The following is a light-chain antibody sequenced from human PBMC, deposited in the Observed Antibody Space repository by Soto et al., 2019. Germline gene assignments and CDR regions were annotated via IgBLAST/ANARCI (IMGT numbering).Light chain of an antibody. Sequence: DIVMTQSADSLAVSLGERATINCKSSQSVLYSSNNQNYLAWYQQKPGQLPKLLIYWASTRESGVPDRFSGSGSGTDFTLTISSLQAEDVAVYYCQQYYSTPRTFGQGTKLEIK. CDR2: WAS. CDR1: QSVLYSSNNQNY. V-gene: IGKV4-1*01. CDR3: QQYYSTPRT. J-gene: IGKJ2*01.